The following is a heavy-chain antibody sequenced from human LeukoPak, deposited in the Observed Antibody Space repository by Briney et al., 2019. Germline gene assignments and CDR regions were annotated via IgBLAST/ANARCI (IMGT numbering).Heavy chain of an antibody. CDR1: GGSFSGYY. Sequence: KASETLSLTCAVYGGSFSGYYWSWIRQPPGKGLEWIGEINHSGSTNYNPSLKSRVTISVDTSKNQFSLKLSSVTAADTAVYYCARRPFDYWGQGTLVTVSS. V-gene: IGHV4-34*01. CDR2: INHSGST. CDR3: ARRPFDY. J-gene: IGHJ4*02.